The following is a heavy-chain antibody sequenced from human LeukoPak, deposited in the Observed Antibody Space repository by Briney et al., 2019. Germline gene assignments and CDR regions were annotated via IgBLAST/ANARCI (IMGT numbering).Heavy chain of an antibody. CDR1: AFTFSNYA. J-gene: IGHJ5*02. Sequence: GGSLRLSCAASAFTFSNYAMSWVRQAPGKGLEWVSTVSGSGSSTYYADSVKGRFTISRDNSKNTLSLQMNSLRAEDTALYYCAKGTAQSGTSLFDPWGQGTLVTVS. CDR3: AKGTAQSGTSLFDP. D-gene: IGHD5-12*01. V-gene: IGHV3-23*01. CDR2: VSGSGSST.